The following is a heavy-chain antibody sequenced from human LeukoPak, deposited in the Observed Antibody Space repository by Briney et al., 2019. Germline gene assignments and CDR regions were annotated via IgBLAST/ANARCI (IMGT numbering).Heavy chain of an antibody. D-gene: IGHD4-17*01. Sequence: PSQTLSLTCTVSGGSISSGSYYWSWIRQPAGKGLEWIGRIYTSGSTNYNHSLKSRVTISVDTSKNQFSLKLSSVTAADTAVYYCARAPPGAGDFYWYFDLWGRGTLVTVSS. CDR1: GGSISSGSYY. CDR2: IYTSGST. J-gene: IGHJ2*01. CDR3: ARAPPGAGDFYWYFDL. V-gene: IGHV4-61*02.